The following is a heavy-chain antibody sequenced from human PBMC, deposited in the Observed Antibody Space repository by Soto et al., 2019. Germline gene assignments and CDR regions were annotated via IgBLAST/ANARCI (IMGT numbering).Heavy chain of an antibody. D-gene: IGHD3-22*01. CDR1: GGSFSCYY. Sequence: SETLSLTCAVYGGSFSCYYWSWIRQPPGKGLEWIGEINHSGSTNYNPSLKSRVTISVDTSKNQFSLKLSSVTAADTAVYYCARSGYYYDAYWFDPWGQGTLVTVSS. CDR2: INHSGST. V-gene: IGHV4-34*01. J-gene: IGHJ5*02. CDR3: ARSGYYYDAYWFDP.